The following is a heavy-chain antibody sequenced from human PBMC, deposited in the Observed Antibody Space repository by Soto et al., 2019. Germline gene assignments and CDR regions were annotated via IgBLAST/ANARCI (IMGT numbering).Heavy chain of an antibody. CDR1: GYTFTDYT. V-gene: IGHV1-3*01. CDR2: INADNGNT. D-gene: IGHD4-17*01. Sequence: QVQLVQSGAEVKKSGASVKVSCRSSGYTFTDYTMHWVRQAPGQRLEWMGWINADNGNTIYSHKFQGRVAITRDTSASTAYMGLSSLRSEDTAVYFCARLSYGGSAPYYLDYWGQGTLVTVSS. J-gene: IGHJ4*02. CDR3: ARLSYGGSAPYYLDY.